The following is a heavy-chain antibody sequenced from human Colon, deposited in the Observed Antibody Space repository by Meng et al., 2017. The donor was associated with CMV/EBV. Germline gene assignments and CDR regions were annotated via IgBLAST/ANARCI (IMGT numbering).Heavy chain of an antibody. CDR1: GFSFSNYA. J-gene: IGHJ3*02. CDR3: AREPSNAAFDI. Sequence: GESLKISCEGSGFSFSNYAMNWVRQAPGKGLEWVSSITTSGDFVFYADSVRGRFVTSRDNAKNSLYLQMNTLKAEETAVYYCAREPSNAAFDIWGQGTMVTVSS. V-gene: IGHV3-21*06. CDR2: ITTSGDFV.